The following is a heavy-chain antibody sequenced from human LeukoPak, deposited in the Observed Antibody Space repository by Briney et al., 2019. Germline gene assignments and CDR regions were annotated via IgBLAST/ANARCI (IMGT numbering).Heavy chain of an antibody. J-gene: IGHJ4*02. CDR1: GGSINNYY. CDR2: IHTTGST. Sequence: SETLSLTCTVSGGSINNYYWSWIRQPPGKRLEWIGYIHTTGSTNYNPSLKSRAAISLDTSKNQFSLKLSSVTAADTAVYYCATCLHPHYFDSWGQGALVTVSS. CDR3: ATCLHPHYFDS. V-gene: IGHV4-4*09. D-gene: IGHD5-24*01.